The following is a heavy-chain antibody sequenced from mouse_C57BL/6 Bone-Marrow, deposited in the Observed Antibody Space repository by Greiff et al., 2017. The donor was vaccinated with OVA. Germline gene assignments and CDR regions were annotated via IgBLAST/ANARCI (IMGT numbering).Heavy chain of an antibody. Sequence: EVKLEESGGDLVKPGGSLKLSCAASGFTFSSYGMSWVRQTPDKRLEWVATISSGGSYTYYPDSVKGRFTISRDNAKNTLYLQMSSLKSEDTAMYYCARNGYDDAMDYWGQGTSVTVSS. J-gene: IGHJ4*01. CDR3: ARNGYDDAMDY. V-gene: IGHV5-6*02. D-gene: IGHD2-2*01. CDR2: ISSGGSYT. CDR1: GFTFSSYG.